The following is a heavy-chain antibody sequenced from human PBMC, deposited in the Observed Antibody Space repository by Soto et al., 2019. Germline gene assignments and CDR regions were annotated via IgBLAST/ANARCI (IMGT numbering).Heavy chain of an antibody. CDR3: ARGGLRRLAVMTAPHDAFDI. CDR1: GYTFTNYY. D-gene: IGHD2-21*02. J-gene: IGHJ3*02. CDR2: VNPYGGST. Sequence: ASVKVSCKASGYTFTNYYIHWVRQAPGQGLEWMGIVNPYGGSTTYAQKFQGRVTMTRDTSTSTVYMDLSSLRSDDTAVYYCARGGLRRLAVMTAPHDAFDIWGQGTMVTVS. V-gene: IGHV1-46*01.